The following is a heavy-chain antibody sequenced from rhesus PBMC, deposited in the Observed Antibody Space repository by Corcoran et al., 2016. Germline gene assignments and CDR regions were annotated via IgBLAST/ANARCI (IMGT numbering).Heavy chain of an antibody. CDR1: GGSISGDYD. Sequence: QVQLQESGPGLVKPSETLSLTCGVSGGSISGDYDWSWIRQAPGKGLDWIGKINGVSGTTTYNPSLQNLVTISKDTARNQFSLKLTSVNAADTAIFYCASRRPNAPFDYWGQGVLVTVSS. J-gene: IGHJ4*01. D-gene: IGHD7-45*01. V-gene: IGHV4-76*01. CDR2: INGVSGTT. CDR3: ASRRPNAPFDY.